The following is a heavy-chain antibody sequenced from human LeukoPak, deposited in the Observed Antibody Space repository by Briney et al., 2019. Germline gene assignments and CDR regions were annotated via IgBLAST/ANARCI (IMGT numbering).Heavy chain of an antibody. Sequence: GGSLKLSCAASGFTFSGSAMHWVRQASGKGLEWVGRIRSKANSYATAYAASVKGRFTISRDDSKNTAYLQMNSLKTEDTAVYYCTRHTLYSYGSWGQGTLVTVSS. V-gene: IGHV3-73*01. D-gene: IGHD5-18*01. CDR3: TRHTLYSYGS. CDR2: IRSKANSYAT. J-gene: IGHJ5*02. CDR1: GFTFSGSA.